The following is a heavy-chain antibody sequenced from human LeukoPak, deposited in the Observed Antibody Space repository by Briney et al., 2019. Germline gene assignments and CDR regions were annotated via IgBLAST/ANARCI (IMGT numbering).Heavy chain of an antibody. D-gene: IGHD5-18*01. CDR1: GYRFTNYW. CDR3: ARLIPGYSLFDY. CDR2: IYPSDSDT. Sequence: GKSLKISCKGSGYRFTNYWIGWVRQMPGKGLEWMGSIYPSDSDTKYSPSFQGQVTISADKSIPTAYLQWSSLKASDSAMYYCARLIPGYSLFDYWGQGALVTVSS. V-gene: IGHV5-51*01. J-gene: IGHJ4*02.